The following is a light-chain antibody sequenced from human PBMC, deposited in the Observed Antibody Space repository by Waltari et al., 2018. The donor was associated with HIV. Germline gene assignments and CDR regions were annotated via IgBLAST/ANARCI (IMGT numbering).Light chain of an antibody. V-gene: IGLV1-40*01. CDR2: ENR. CDR3: QSYDNSLSNVV. Sequence: QSVLTQPPSVSGAPGQRVTISCTGSNSNIGAGYDAHWYQQLPGSAPKLLMFENRKRPAGVPDRFAGSKSGTPASLVITGLQAADEAVYYCQSYDNSLSNVVFGGGTKLIVL. J-gene: IGLJ2*01. CDR1: NSNIGAGYD.